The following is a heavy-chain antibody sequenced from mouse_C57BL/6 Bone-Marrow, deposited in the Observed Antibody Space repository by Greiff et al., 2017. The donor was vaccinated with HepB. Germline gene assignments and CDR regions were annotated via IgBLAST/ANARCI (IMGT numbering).Heavy chain of an antibody. Sequence: QVQLQQSGAELARPGASVKLSCKASGYTFTSYGISWVKQRTGQGLEWIGEIYPRSGNTYYNEKIKGKATLTADKSSSTAYMELRNLTSEDSAVYFCARSYYDYRYCYFDVWGKGTTVTVSS. D-gene: IGHD2-4*01. CDR1: GYTFTSYG. V-gene: IGHV1-81*01. CDR3: ARSYYDYRYCYFDV. J-gene: IGHJ1*03. CDR2: IYPRSGNT.